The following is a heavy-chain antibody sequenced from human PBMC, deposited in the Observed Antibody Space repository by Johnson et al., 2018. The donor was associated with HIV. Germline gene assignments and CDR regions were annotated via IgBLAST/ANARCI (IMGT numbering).Heavy chain of an antibody. V-gene: IGHV3-33*01. CDR1: GFTFSSYG. D-gene: IGHD5-12*01. CDR3: ASGDDDGF. CDR2: IWYDGSNK. J-gene: IGHJ4*03. Sequence: QVQLVESGGGLVKPGGSLRLSCVASGFTFSSYGMHWVRQAPGKGLQWVAVIWYDGSNKYYADSVKGRFTISRDNSRNTLYLQMNSLRPEDTAVYYCASGDDDGFWGRGTLVTVSS.